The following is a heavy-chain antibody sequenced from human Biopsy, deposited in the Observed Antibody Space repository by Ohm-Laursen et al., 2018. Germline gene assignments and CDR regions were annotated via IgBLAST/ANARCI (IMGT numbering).Heavy chain of an antibody. J-gene: IGHJ5*02. CDR3: ARERDP. Sequence: GSSVKVSCKASGYTFTDYYVHWVRQAPGHGLGWMGWIDTINGGARYAQKFQGRATMTRDTSISTAYMELSRLTSDDTAVYYCARERDPWGQGTLVTVSS. CDR1: GYTFTDYY. V-gene: IGHV1-2*02. CDR2: IDTINGGA.